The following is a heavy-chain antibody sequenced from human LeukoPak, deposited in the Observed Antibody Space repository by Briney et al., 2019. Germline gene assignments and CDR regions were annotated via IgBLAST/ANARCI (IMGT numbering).Heavy chain of an antibody. V-gene: IGHV3-7*03. CDR2: VKQDESEK. Sequence: GGSLRLSCAASGFTFSNYWKSWVRQAPGKGLEWVASVKQDESEKYYVDSVKGRFTISRDKAKNSLYLQMNSLRAEDTAVYYCVRARYSADSYYFDYWGQGTLVTVSS. CDR1: GFTFSNYW. CDR3: VRARYSADSYYFDY. J-gene: IGHJ4*02. D-gene: IGHD5-18*01.